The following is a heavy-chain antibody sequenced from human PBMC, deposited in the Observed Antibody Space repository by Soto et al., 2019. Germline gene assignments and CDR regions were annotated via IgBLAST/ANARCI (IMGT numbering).Heavy chain of an antibody. CDR1: GGSFSGYY. CDR3: ARESHDILTGPPWVWYFDL. D-gene: IGHD3-9*01. CDR2: INDRESI. J-gene: IGHJ2*01. V-gene: IGHV4-34*01. Sequence: QVQLQQWGAGPLRPLETLSLTCGVSGGSFSGYYWAWIRQSPGKGLEWIGGINDRESINYNPSLKSRVSISVDTSKNHYSLNLRSVTAADTAVYYCARESHDILTGPPWVWYFDLWGRGTRVTVSS.